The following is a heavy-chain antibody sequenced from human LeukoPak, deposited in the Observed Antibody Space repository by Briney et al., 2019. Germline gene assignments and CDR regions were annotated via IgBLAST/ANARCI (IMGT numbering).Heavy chain of an antibody. CDR1: GGTFSSYA. Sequence: ASVKVSCKASGGTFSSYAISWVRQAPGQGLEWMGGIIPIFGTANYAQKFQGRVTITADESTSTAYMELSSLRSEDTAVYYCARSYDSSGYLDYWGQGTLVTVSS. CDR3: ARSYDSSGYLDY. D-gene: IGHD3-22*01. J-gene: IGHJ4*02. CDR2: IIPIFGTA. V-gene: IGHV1-69*13.